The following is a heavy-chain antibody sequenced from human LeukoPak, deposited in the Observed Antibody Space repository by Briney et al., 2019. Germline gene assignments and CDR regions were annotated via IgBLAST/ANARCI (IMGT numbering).Heavy chain of an antibody. Sequence: KPSETLSLTCIVSGGSVSSGSNYWSWIRQPPGKGLEWIGYIYYSGSTAYNPSLKSRVTISLDTSKNQFSLKLSSVTAADTAVYYCASESYNRMDVWGQGTTVTVSS. CDR3: ASESYNRMDV. CDR2: IYYSGST. D-gene: IGHD1-14*01. V-gene: IGHV4-61*01. CDR1: GGSVSSGSNY. J-gene: IGHJ6*02.